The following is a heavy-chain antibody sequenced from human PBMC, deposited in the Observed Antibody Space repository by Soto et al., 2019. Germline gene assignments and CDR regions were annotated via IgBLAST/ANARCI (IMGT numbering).Heavy chain of an antibody. J-gene: IGHJ3*01. D-gene: IGHD3-10*01. Sequence: EEQLVESGGGLVTPGGSLRLSCAASGFIFRTYSMSWVRQAPGKGLEWVSSISSSGTYIFYTDSVKGRFSISRDNAKNSLYLQKNRLTAEDTAVYYCARDRARTTNAFDFWGQGTLVTVSS. CDR1: GFIFRTYS. CDR2: ISSSGTYI. CDR3: ARDRARTTNAFDF. V-gene: IGHV3-21*01.